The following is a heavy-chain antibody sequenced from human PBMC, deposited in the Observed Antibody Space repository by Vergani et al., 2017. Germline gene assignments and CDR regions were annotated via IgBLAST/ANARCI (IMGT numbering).Heavy chain of an antibody. CDR2: INNDGHT. J-gene: IGHJ3*02. CDR3: ARTGRGAFDI. CDR1: GESFSSLY. Sequence: QVQLQQWGAGVVKPSGTLSLTCAVFGESFSSLYWSWIRQPPGKGLEWIGEINNDGHTNYNPSLESRVTVSRDTAKNQFSLNLMSVTAADTAVYYCARTGRGAFDIWGQGTMVTVSS. V-gene: IGHV4-34*02. D-gene: IGHD1-14*01.